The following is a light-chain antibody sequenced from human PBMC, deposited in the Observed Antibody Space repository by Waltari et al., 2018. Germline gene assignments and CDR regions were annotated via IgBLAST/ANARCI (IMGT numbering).Light chain of an antibody. Sequence: SYELTQPPSVSVSPGQKASISCSGDRLDDKYASWYHQEPGQSPVLVIYQDDKRPSGIPERFSGSNSGNTATLTISGAEARDEAGYYCQAWDSRAVVFGAGTKLT. CDR2: QDD. V-gene: IGLV3-1*01. CDR3: QAWDSRAVV. J-gene: IGLJ2*01. CDR1: RLDDKY.